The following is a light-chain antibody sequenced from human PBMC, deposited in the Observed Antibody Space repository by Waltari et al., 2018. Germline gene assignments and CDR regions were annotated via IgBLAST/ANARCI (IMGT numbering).Light chain of an antibody. V-gene: IGLV2-23*02. J-gene: IGLJ3*02. Sequence: QSALTQPASVPGSPGQSTTVPCTVTSRQVVRTNPVSWYQQHPGKAPKLMIYEVTKWPSGVSSRFSGSKSGNTASLTISGLQAEDEADYYCCSYAGSSTWVFGGGTKLTVL. CDR1: SRQVVRTNP. CDR3: CSYAGSSTWV. CDR2: EVT.